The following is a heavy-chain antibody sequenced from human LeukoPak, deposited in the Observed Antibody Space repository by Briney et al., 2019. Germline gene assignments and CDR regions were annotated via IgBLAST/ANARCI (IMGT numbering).Heavy chain of an antibody. CDR1: GGSFSGYY. CDR2: INHSGST. D-gene: IGHD2-15*01. CDR3: ARGRGGSPN. V-gene: IGHV4-34*01. J-gene: IGHJ4*02. Sequence: ASETLSLTCAVYGGSFSGYYWSWIRQPPGKGLEWIGEINHSGSTNYNPSLKSRVTISVDTSKNQFSLKLSSVTAADTAVYYCARGRGGSPNWGQGTLVTVSS.